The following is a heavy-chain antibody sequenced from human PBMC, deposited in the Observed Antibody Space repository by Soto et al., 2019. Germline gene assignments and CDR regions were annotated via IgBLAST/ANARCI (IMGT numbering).Heavy chain of an antibody. V-gene: IGHV1-18*01. J-gene: IGHJ4*02. Sequence: ASVKVSCKASGYTFTSYGISWVRPAPGQGLEWMGWISAYNGNTNYSQKFQGRVTITRDVSANTASLELISLRSEDTAVYYCARGSGSFFPYFNYWSQGTLVTVSS. CDR2: ISAYNGNT. CDR3: ARGSGSFFPYFNY. CDR1: GYTFTSYG. D-gene: IGHD1-26*01.